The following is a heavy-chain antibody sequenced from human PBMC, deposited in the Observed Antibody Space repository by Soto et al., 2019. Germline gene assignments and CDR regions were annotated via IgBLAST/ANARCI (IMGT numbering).Heavy chain of an antibody. J-gene: IGHJ1*01. CDR2: MNPDTGGT. D-gene: IGHD2-21*01. V-gene: IGHV1-8*01. CDR1: GYTFITYD. CDR3: TRAYELLPKY. Sequence: VQLVQSGAEVKKPGASVKVSCWASGYTFITYDINWVLQAPGQGLEWMGWMNPDTGGTGYAQRFQGRILMTRNTSISTANVELTSLTPDDTAIYFCTRAYELLPKYWGKGTQVTVSS.